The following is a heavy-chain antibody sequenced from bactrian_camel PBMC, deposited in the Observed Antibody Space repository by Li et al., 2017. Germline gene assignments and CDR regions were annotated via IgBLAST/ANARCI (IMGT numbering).Heavy chain of an antibody. CDR2: LWIGGATT. CDR3: AALSGCRYRGSALLTRVRFNY. V-gene: IGHV3S53*01. CDR1: NHRGNC. J-gene: IGHJ4*01. D-gene: IGHD2*01. Sequence: HVQLVESGGGSVQAGGSLRLSCLYNHRGNCMGWFRQAPGKDREGVAVLWIGGATTTYADSVKGRFIITRDKAKDLVYLQMNNLKPEDTAVYYCAALSGCRYRGSALLTRVRFNYWGQGTQVTVSS.